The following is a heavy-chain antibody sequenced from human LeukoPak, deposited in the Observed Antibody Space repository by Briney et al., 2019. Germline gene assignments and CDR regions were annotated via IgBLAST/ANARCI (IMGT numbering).Heavy chain of an antibody. CDR1: GFTFSSYS. V-gene: IGHV3-21*01. J-gene: IGHJ4*02. CDR2: ISSSSSYI. D-gene: IGHD2-2*01. CDR3: ARAHLGYCSSTSCLSFDY. Sequence: GSLPLSCAASGFTFSSYSMNWVRQAPGKGLEWVSSISSSSSYIYYADSVKGRFTISRDNAKNSLYLQMNSLRAEDTAVYYCARAHLGYCSSTSCLSFDYWGQGTLVTVSS.